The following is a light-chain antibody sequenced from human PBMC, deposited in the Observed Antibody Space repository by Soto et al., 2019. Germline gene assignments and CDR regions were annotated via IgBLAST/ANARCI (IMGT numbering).Light chain of an antibody. J-gene: IGKJ5*01. CDR1: QSVSSN. CDR2: GAS. V-gene: IGKV3-15*01. CDR3: QQYNTWPAEIT. Sequence: EIGMTQSPATLSVSPGERATLSCRASQSVSSNLAWYQQKPGQAPRLLIYGASTRATGIPARFSGSGSGTEFTLTISSLQSEDSAVYYCQQYNTWPAEITFGQGTRLEIK.